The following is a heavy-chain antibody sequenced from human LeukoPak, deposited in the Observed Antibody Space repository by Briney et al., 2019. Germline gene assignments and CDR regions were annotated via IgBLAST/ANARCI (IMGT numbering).Heavy chain of an antibody. Sequence: GGSLRLSCAASGFSFRYYGMNWVRQAPGKGLEWVSYISSSTTTIYYADSVKGRVTISRDNAKNSLYLLMNSLRAEDTAVYYCARDGYCSGDTCYSPGWSFDLWGRGTLVTVSS. CDR3: ARDGYCSGDTCYSPGWSFDL. J-gene: IGHJ2*01. CDR2: ISSSTTTI. CDR1: GFSFRYYG. D-gene: IGHD2-15*01. V-gene: IGHV3-48*01.